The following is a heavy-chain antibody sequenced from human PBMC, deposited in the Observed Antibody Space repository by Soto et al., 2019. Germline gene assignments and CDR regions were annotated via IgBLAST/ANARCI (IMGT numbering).Heavy chain of an antibody. V-gene: IGHV3-48*01. J-gene: IGHJ6*03. D-gene: IGHD3-10*01. CDR3: ARDMGPPRPNYYYMDV. CDR2: ISSSSSTI. Sequence: GGSLRLSCAASGFTFSSYSMNWVRQAPGKGLEWVSYISSSSSTIYYADSVKGRFTISRDNAKNSLYLQMNSLRAEDTAVYYCARDMGPPRPNYYYMDVWGKGTTVTVSS. CDR1: GFTFSSYS.